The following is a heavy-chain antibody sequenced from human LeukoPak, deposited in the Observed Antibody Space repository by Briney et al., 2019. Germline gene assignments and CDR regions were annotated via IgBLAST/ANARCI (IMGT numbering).Heavy chain of an antibody. CDR3: ARDKRHSYGRYYDP. CDR1: GDSISTYH. V-gene: IGHV4-59*01. CDR2: MQSTGNS. J-gene: IGHJ5*02. Sequence: SETLSLTCTVSGDSISTYHWNWIRKPPGKGLEWIGYMQSTGNSNYNPSLKNRVNIFVDMSKNHFVLNLRSVTAADTAVYYCARDKRHSYGRYYDPWGQGMLVTVSS. D-gene: IGHD5-18*01.